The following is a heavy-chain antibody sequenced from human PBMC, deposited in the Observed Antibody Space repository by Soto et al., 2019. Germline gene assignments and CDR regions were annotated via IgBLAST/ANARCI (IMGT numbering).Heavy chain of an antibody. D-gene: IGHD6-6*01. J-gene: IGHJ4*02. V-gene: IGHV3-53*01. Sequence: GGSLRLSCAASGFTVSSNYMSWVRQAPGKGLEWVSVIYSGGSTYYADSVKGRFTISRDNSKNTLYLQMNSLRAEDTAVYYCARVDEYSSSYYFDYWGQGTLVTVSS. CDR1: GFTVSSNY. CDR3: ARVDEYSSSYYFDY. CDR2: IYSGGST.